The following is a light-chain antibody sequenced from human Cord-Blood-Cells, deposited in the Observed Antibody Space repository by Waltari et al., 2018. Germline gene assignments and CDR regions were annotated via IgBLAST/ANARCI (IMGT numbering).Light chain of an antibody. CDR1: QSVSSSY. CDR3: QQYGSSPYT. CDR2: GAS. J-gene: IGKJ2*01. Sequence: EIVLTQSPGTLSLSPGERATLSCRASQSVSSSYLAWYQQKPGQAPRLLIYGASSRPTDIPDRFSGSGSGTDFTLTISRLEPEDFAVYYCQQYGSSPYTFGQGTKLEIK. V-gene: IGKV3-20*01.